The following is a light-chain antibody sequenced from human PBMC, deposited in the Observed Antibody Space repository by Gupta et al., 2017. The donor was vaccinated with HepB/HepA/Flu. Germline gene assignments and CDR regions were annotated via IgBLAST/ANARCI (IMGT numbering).Light chain of an antibody. V-gene: IGLV8-61*01. CDR1: SGSVSTTSY. CDR2: NAK. Sequence: QTVVTQEPSLSVSPGGTVTLTCGLSSGSVSTTSYSSWYQQTPGQPPRTLIYNAKTRSSGVPNRFSGSILGNKAALTIAGAQADDESAYYCVLYLGSGAAIFGGGTKLTVL. CDR3: VLYLGSGAAI. J-gene: IGLJ2*01.